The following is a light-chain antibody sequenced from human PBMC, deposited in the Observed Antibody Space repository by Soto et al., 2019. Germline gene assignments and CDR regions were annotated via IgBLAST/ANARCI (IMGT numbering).Light chain of an antibody. J-gene: IGKJ5*01. Sequence: ETVMTQSPATLSVYPGERATLSCRASQTVSSNLAWYQQKPGQSPRLLIYGASTRATGIPARFSGSGSGTEFTLTINSLQSEDFAVYYCQQRSNWPPITFGQGTRLEIK. CDR2: GAS. CDR3: QQRSNWPPIT. CDR1: QTVSSN. V-gene: IGKV3-15*01.